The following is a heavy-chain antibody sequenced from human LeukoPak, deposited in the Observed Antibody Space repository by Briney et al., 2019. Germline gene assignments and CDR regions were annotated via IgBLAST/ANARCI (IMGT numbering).Heavy chain of an antibody. Sequence: GGSLRLSCAVSGFTFSSYAMSWVRQAPGKGLEWVSAISSSGDNTNYADSVKGRFTISRDSSKNTLFLQMNSLRAEDTAVYYCASGGDLLDYWGQGTLVTVSS. V-gene: IGHV3-23*01. CDR1: GFTFSSYA. D-gene: IGHD3-3*01. CDR2: ISSSGDNT. J-gene: IGHJ4*02. CDR3: ASGGDLLDY.